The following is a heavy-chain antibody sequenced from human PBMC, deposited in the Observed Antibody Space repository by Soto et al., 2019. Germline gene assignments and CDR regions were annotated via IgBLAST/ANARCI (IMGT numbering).Heavy chain of an antibody. CDR1: GFTFPSSA. Sequence: QMQLVQSGPEVKKPGTSVKVSCEASGFTFPSSAVQWVRQARGQRLEWIARIVVGSGNTNYAQKFQERLTICRDMSTNPAYMELSSLRSEHTAVYYCAAVTYYYDTSGTYFDYGGQGTLVTVPS. CDR3: AAVTYYYDTSGTYFDY. J-gene: IGHJ4*02. V-gene: IGHV1-58*01. D-gene: IGHD3-22*01. CDR2: IVVGSGNT.